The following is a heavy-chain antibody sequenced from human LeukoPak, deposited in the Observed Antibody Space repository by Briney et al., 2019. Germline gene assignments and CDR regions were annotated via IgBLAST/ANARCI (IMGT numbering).Heavy chain of an antibody. CDR2: ISGGGGST. J-gene: IGHJ4*02. CDR3: AKSSYYDSSGYYREYYFDH. D-gene: IGHD3-22*01. V-gene: IGHV3-23*01. Sequence: SGGSLRLSCTASGFSFSTHALHWVRQAPGKGLEWVSSISGGGGSTNSADSVKGRLTISRDNSKNTLYLQMNSLRAEDTAVYYCAKSSYYDSSGYYREYYFDHWGQGTLVTVSS. CDR1: GFSFSTHA.